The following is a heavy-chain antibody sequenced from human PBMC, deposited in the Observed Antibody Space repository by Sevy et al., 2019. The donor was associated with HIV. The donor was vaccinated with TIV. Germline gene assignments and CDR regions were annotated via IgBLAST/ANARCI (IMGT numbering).Heavy chain of an antibody. Sequence: GESLKISCAASGFTFSSYAMHWVRQAPGKGLEWVAVMSYDGSNKYYADSVKGRFTISGDNSKNTLYLQMNSLRGEDTAVYYCARDVGDFWTRLDYWGQGTLVTVSS. V-gene: IGHV3-30*04. CDR3: ARDVGDFWTRLDY. D-gene: IGHD3-3*01. CDR2: MSYDGSNK. CDR1: GFTFSSYA. J-gene: IGHJ4*02.